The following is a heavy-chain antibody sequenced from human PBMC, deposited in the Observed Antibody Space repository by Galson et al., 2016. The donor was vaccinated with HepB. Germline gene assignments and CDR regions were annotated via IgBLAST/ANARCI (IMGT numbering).Heavy chain of an antibody. CDR2: ISSRGGLI. V-gene: IGHV3-11*04. Sequence: SLRLSCAASGFNFIDYYMTWVRQAPGKGLQWVSHISSRGGLINYADSVKGRFTISRDNARNSLYLEMNSLRAEDTAIYYCARYSTVTNYYGMDVWGQGTTVTVSS. CDR3: ARYSTVTNYYGMDV. J-gene: IGHJ6*02. D-gene: IGHD4-17*01. CDR1: GFNFIDYY.